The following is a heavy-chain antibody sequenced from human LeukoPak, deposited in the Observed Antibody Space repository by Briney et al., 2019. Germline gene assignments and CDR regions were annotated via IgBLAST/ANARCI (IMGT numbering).Heavy chain of an antibody. Sequence: GESLKISCQGSGDSFTNYWIAWVRQLPGKGLEWMGIVFPYDSDTIYGPSFQGQVTISADKSINTAYLEWSSLKASDTAIYYCARQGAAGKYYYYYMDVWGKGTTVTVSS. CDR1: GDSFTNYW. D-gene: IGHD6-13*01. J-gene: IGHJ6*03. CDR2: VFPYDSDT. V-gene: IGHV5-51*01. CDR3: ARQGAAGKYYYYYMDV.